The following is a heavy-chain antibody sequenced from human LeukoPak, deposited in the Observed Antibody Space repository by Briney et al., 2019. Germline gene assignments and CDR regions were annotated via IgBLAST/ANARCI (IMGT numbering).Heavy chain of an antibody. CDR3: ASDSSGYFSGDFDYFDY. V-gene: IGHV3-11*01. Sequence: PGGSLRLSCAASGFTFSDYYMSWIRQAPGKGLESVSYISSSGSTIYYADSVKGRFTISRENAKNSLYPQMNSMRDEDTAVYSCASDSSGYFSGDFDYFDYWGQGTLVTVSS. J-gene: IGHJ4*02. CDR2: ISSSGSTI. CDR1: GFTFSDYY. D-gene: IGHD5-12*01.